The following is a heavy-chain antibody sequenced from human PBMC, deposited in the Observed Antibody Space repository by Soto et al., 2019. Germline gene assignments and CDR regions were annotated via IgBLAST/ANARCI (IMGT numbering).Heavy chain of an antibody. D-gene: IGHD3-9*01. CDR2: ISYGGIT. Sequence: QVRLQESVQGLVRPSQTLSLICTVSGTSIRHDNFYWSFLRQRPGTGLEGLGYISYGGITFYNPSLESRLFMSVDPDNNKFSLNLKSVTAADTAMYYCARDLVGVVTGRGAFAVWGPGTLVTVSS. CDR3: ARDLVGVVTGRGAFAV. CDR1: GTSIRHDNFY. V-gene: IGHV4-31*03. J-gene: IGHJ3*01.